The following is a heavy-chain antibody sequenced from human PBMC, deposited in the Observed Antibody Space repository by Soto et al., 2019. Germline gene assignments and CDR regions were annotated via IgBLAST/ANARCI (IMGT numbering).Heavy chain of an antibody. CDR2: ISYDGSNK. D-gene: IGHD3-10*01. CDR1: GFTFSSYG. J-gene: IGHJ4*02. V-gene: IGHV3-30*18. Sequence: GGSLRLSCAASGFTFSSYGMHWVRQAPGKGLEWVAVISYDGSNKYYADSVKGRFTISRDNSKNTLYLQMNSLRAEDTAVYYCAKGLRRTMVRGVNGPFDYWGQGTLVTAPQ. CDR3: AKGLRRTMVRGVNGPFDY.